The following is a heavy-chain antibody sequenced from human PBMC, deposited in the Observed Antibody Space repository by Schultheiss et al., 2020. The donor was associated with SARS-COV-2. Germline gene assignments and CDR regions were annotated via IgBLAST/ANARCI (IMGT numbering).Heavy chain of an antibody. D-gene: IGHD3-3*01. CDR1: GGSINSDY. CDR2: IYYSGST. V-gene: IGHV4-59*01. Sequence: SETLSLTCSVSGGSINSDYWTWIRQPPGKGLEWIGYIYYSGSTNYNPSLKSRVTISVDTSKNQFSLKLSSVTAADTAVYYCARVEGHYDFWSGSHWFDPWGQGTLVTVSS. CDR3: ARVEGHYDFWSGSHWFDP. J-gene: IGHJ5*02.